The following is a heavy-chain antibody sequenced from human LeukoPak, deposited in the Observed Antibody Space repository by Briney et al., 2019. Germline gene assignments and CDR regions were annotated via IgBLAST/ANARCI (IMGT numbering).Heavy chain of an antibody. V-gene: IGHV3-7*01. D-gene: IGHD1-26*01. CDR1: GFTFSSYW. CDR2: IKQDGSEK. CDR3: ARDTAWELRGGEEFDY. Sequence: PGGSLRLSCAASGFTFSSYWMSWVRQAPGKGLEWVANIKQDGSEKYYVDSVKGRFTISRDNAKNSLYLQMNSLRAEDTAVYYCARDTAWELRGGEEFDYWGQGTLVTVSS. J-gene: IGHJ4*02.